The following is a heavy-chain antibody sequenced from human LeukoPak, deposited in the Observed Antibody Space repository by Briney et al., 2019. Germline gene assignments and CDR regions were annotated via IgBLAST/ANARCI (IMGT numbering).Heavy chain of an antibody. CDR1: GFTVSSNY. J-gene: IGHJ4*02. V-gene: IGHV3-66*02. CDR3: ARGPNYYDSSGYFEPPDY. D-gene: IGHD3-22*01. CDR2: IYSGGST. Sequence: GGSLRLSCAASGFTVSSNYMSWVRQAPGKGLEWVSVIYSGGSTYYADSVKGRFTISRDNSKNTLYLQMNSLRAEDTAVYYCARGPNYYDSSGYFEPPDYWGQGTLVTVSS.